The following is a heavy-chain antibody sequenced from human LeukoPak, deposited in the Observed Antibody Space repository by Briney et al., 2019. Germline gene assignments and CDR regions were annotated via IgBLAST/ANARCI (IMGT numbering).Heavy chain of an antibody. CDR1: GFTFSSYS. Sequence: GGSLRLSCAASGFTFSSYSMNWVRQAPGKGLEWVSSISNSGGRTFYTDSVKGRFTISRDNSKITLYLQMNSLRAEDTAVYYCAKSYNGYESKPDYWGQGTLVTVSS. CDR2: ISNSGGRT. CDR3: AKSYNGYESKPDY. J-gene: IGHJ4*02. V-gene: IGHV3-23*01. D-gene: IGHD5-12*01.